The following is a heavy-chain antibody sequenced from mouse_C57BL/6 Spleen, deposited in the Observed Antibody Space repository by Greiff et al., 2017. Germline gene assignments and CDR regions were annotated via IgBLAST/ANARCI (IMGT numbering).Heavy chain of an antibody. CDR1: GYAFSSSW. CDR2: IYPGDGDT. V-gene: IGHV1-82*01. J-gene: IGHJ4*01. D-gene: IGHD6-1*01. CDR3: ATLPTYAMDD. Sequence: VQLQQSGPELVKPGASVKISCKASGYAFSSSWMNWVKQRPGKGLEWIGRIYPGDGDTNYNGKFKGKATLTADTSSITAYMQLSSLTSEDAAVYFCATLPTYAMDDWGQGTSGTVSS.